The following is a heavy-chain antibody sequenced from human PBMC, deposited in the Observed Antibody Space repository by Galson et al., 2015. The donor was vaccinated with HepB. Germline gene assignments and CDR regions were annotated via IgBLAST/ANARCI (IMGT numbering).Heavy chain of an antibody. Sequence: SVKVSCKASGGTFSSYTISWVRQAPGQGLEWMGRIIPILGIANYAQKFQGRVTITADKSTSTAYMELSSLRSEDTAVYYCARVPRVVTATIEGDYYFDYWGQGTLVTVSS. J-gene: IGHJ4*02. V-gene: IGHV1-69*02. CDR1: GGTFSSYT. CDR2: IIPILGIA. D-gene: IGHD2-21*02. CDR3: ARVPRVVTATIEGDYYFDY.